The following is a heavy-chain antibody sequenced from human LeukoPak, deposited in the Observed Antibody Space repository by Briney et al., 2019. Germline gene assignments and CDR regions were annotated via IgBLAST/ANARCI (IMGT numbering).Heavy chain of an antibody. Sequence: GAAVRVSCKASGYTFTSYAMHWVRQAPGQRLEWMGWINAGNGNTKYSQKFQGRVTITRDTSASTAYMELSSLRFEDTAVYYCARHYSGYNFGCDYWGQGTLVTVSS. J-gene: IGHJ4*02. CDR2: INAGNGNT. D-gene: IGHD5-12*01. V-gene: IGHV1-3*01. CDR3: ARHYSGYNFGCDY. CDR1: GYTFTSYA.